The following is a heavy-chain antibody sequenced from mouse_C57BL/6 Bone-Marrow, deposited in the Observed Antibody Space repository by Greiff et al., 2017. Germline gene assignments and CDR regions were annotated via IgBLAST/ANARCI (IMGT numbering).Heavy chain of an antibody. V-gene: IGHV1-18*01. D-gene: IGHD2-3*01. J-gene: IGHJ3*01. CDR2: INPNNGGT. Sequence: VQLKQSGPELVKPGASVKIPCKASGYTFTDYNMDWVKQSHGKSLEWIGDINPNNGGTIYNQKFKGKATLTVDKSSSTAYMELRSLTSEDTAVYYCARWIYDGYPFAYWGQGTLVTVSA. CDR3: ARWIYDGYPFAY. CDR1: GYTFTDYN.